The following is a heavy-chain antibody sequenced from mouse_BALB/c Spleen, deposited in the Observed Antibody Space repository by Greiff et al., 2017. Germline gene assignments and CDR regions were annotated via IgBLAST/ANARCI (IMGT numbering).Heavy chain of an antibody. CDR3: ARQKYDYDAMDY. J-gene: IGHJ4*01. D-gene: IGHD5-1-1*01. Sequence: EVQLVESGGGLVKPGGSLKLSCAASGFAFSSYDMSWVRQTPEKRLEWVAYISSGGGSTYYPDTVKGRFTISRDNAKNTLYLQMSSLKSEDTAMYYCARQKYDYDAMDYWGQGTSVTVSS. V-gene: IGHV5-12-1*01. CDR2: ISSGGGST. CDR1: GFAFSSYD.